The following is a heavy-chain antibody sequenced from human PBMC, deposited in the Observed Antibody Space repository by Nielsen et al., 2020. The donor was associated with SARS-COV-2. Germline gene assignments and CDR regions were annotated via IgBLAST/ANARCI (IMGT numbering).Heavy chain of an antibody. CDR1: GYSFTSYW. CDR3: AGGSFVEDYYYGMDV. J-gene: IGHJ6*02. CDR2: IDPGDSYI. D-gene: IGHD2-15*01. Sequence: GESLKISCQGSGYSFTSYWIGWVRQMPGKGLEWMGRIDPGDSYINYSPSFQGHVTISADKSISTAYLQWSSLKASDSAMYYCAGGSFVEDYYYGMDVWGQGTTVTVSS. V-gene: IGHV5-10-1*01.